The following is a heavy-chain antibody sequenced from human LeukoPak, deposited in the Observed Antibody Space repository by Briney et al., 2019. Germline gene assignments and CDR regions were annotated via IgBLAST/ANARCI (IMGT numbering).Heavy chain of an antibody. Sequence: SETLSLTCAVYGGSFSGYYWSWIRQPPGKGLEWIGEINHSGSTNYNPSLKSRVTISVDTSKNQFSLKLTSVTAADTAVYYCARGTYSSGWDDPTVGMDVWGQGTTVTVSS. V-gene: IGHV4-34*01. CDR2: INHSGST. CDR3: ARGTYSSGWDDPTVGMDV. J-gene: IGHJ6*02. CDR1: GGSFSGYY. D-gene: IGHD6-19*01.